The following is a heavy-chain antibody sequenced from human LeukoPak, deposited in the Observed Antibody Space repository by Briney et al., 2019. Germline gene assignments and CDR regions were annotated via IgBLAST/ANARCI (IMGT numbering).Heavy chain of an antibody. D-gene: IGHD6-13*01. CDR1: GFTFTSYG. Sequence: GGSLRLSCVASGFTFTSYGMSWVRQAPGKRLEWVSGISGSGDATYYADSVKGRFTISRDNSKNTLYLQMNSLRAEDTAVYYCATEAAAGYSVSYFDYWGQGTLVTVSS. CDR2: ISGSGDAT. J-gene: IGHJ4*02. CDR3: ATEAAAGYSVSYFDY. V-gene: IGHV3-23*01.